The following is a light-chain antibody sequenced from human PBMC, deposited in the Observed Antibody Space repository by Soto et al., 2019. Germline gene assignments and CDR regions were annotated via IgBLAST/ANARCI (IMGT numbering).Light chain of an antibody. CDR3: TSYTITSPYV. CDR1: SSDVGGHNF. J-gene: IGLJ1*01. CDR2: EAT. Sequence: QSALTQPASVSGSPGQSITISCTGSSSDVGGHNFVSWYQHHPGKAPKLIIYEATKRPSGVSYRFSGSKSGNTASLTISGLQAEDEADYYCTSYTITSPYVFGTGTKVTVL. V-gene: IGLV2-14*01.